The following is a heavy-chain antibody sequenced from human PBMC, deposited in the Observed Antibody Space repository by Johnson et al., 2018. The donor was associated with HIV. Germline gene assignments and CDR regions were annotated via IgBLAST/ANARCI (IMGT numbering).Heavy chain of an antibody. Sequence: VQLVESGGGVVQPGGSLRLSCAASGFTFSSYAMHWVRQAPGKGLEWVSYISSSGSTIYYSDSVKGRFTISRDNAKNSLYLKMNSLRAEDTAVNYCARDAHRTDDAFDIWGQGTMVTVSS. CDR2: ISSSGSTI. CDR1: GFTFSSYA. V-gene: IGHV3-48*04. D-gene: IGHD1-14*01. J-gene: IGHJ3*02. CDR3: ARDAHRTDDAFDI.